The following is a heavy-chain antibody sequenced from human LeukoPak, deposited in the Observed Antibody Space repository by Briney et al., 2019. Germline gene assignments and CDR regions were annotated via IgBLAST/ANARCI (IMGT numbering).Heavy chain of an antibody. Sequence: SQTLSLTCTVSGGSISSGGYYWSWIRQPPGKGLEWIGYIYYSGSTNYNPSLKSRVTISVDTSKNQFSLKLSSVTAADTAVYYCARANLPGIAVAGSIEFDPWGQGTLVTVSS. V-gene: IGHV4-61*08. J-gene: IGHJ5*02. CDR3: ARANLPGIAVAGSIEFDP. CDR2: IYYSGST. D-gene: IGHD6-19*01. CDR1: GGSISSGGYY.